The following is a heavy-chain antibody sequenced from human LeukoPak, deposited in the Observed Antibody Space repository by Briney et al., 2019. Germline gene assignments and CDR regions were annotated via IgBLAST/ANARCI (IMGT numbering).Heavy chain of an antibody. CDR2: IYTSGST. CDR1: GNSIINYF. J-gene: IGHJ6*03. V-gene: IGHV4-4*07. D-gene: IGHD3-10*01. CDR3: ARVLWFGPYYYMYV. Sequence: PSETLSLICTVSGNSIINYFWTWIRQPAGKGLEWIGRIYTSGSTNYNPSLKSRVSMSVDTSKNQFSLKLTSVTAADTAVYYCARVLWFGPYYYMYVWGKGATVTVSS.